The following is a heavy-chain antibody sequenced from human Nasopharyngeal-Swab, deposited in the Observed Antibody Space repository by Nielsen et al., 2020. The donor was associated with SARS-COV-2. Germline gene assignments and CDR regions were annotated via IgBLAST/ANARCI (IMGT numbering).Heavy chain of an antibody. J-gene: IGHJ2*01. Sequence: APVKVSCKASGYTFTGYYMHWVRQAPGQGLEWMGRINPNSGGTNYAQKFQGRVTMTRDTSISTAYMELSRLRSDDTAVYYCARVGSYGSSWYFDLWGRGTLVTVSS. D-gene: IGHD5-18*01. CDR2: INPNSGGT. CDR3: ARVGSYGSSWYFDL. V-gene: IGHV1-2*06. CDR1: GYTFTGYY.